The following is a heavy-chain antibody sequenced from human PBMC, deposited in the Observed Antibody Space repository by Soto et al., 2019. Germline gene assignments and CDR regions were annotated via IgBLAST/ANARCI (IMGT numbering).Heavy chain of an antibody. D-gene: IGHD3-16*02. CDR3: ARGICGSHRYFFDN. CDR2: INAGDGKT. CDR1: GYRFSDYA. V-gene: IGHV1-3*01. J-gene: IGHJ4*01. Sequence: ASVKVSCKASGYRFSDYAMQWVRQAPGQRPEWMGWINAGDGKTKYSQKFQGRVTFTRDTSASTAYMELRSLISEDTAVYYCARGICGSHRYFFDNWGQGTLVTVSS.